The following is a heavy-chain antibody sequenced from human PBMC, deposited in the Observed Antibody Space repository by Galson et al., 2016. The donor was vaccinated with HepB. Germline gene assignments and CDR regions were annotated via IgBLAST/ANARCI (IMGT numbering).Heavy chain of an antibody. V-gene: IGHV3-49*03. J-gene: IGHJ4*02. D-gene: IGHD6-19*01. CDR2: IRSRVYGATT. Sequence: SLRLSCAVSGFTFGDYAMSWFRQAPGKGLEWVSLIRSRVYGATTEYAASVKGRFIISRDDSKSIAYMQLNSLKIEDTAGYYCTRDWSWLAFDYWGQGTLVTVSS. CDR3: TRDWSWLAFDY. CDR1: GFTFGDYA.